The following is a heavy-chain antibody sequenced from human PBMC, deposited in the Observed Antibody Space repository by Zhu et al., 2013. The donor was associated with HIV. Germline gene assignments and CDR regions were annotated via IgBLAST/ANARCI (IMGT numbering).Heavy chain of an antibody. Sequence: QVQLVESGGGVVQPGRSLRLSCAASGFTFSSYAMHWVRQAPGKGLEWVAVISYDGSNKYYADSVKGRFTISRDNSKNTLYLQMNSLRAEDTAVYYCAKDGADILTGSEFRPSAYFDYWGQGTLVTVSS. CDR1: GFTFSSYA. V-gene: IGHV3-30*04. D-gene: IGHD3-9*01. CDR3: AKDGADILTGSEFRPSAYFDY. CDR2: ISYDGSNK. J-gene: IGHJ4*02.